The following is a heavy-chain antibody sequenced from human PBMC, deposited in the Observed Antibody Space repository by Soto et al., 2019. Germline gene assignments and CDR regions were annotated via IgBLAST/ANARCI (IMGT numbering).Heavy chain of an antibody. Sequence: EVQLVESGGGLVQPGGSLRLSCAASGFTFSSYEMNWARQAPGKGLEWVSYISSSGNTVYYADSVKGRFTISRDNAKNSLYLQMSSLRAEDTAVYCCARDDQKGRYSYGCYYFDYWGQGTLVTVSS. CDR2: ISSSGNTV. D-gene: IGHD5-18*01. CDR1: GFTFSSYE. CDR3: ARDDQKGRYSYGCYYFDY. J-gene: IGHJ4*02. V-gene: IGHV3-48*03.